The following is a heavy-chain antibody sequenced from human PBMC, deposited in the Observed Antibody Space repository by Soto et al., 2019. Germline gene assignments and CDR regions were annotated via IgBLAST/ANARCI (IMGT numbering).Heavy chain of an antibody. V-gene: IGHV4-61*01. Sequence: SETLSLTCTVFGGSVSGGTYYWSWIRQPPGKGLEWIGYIYFSGSTNYNPSLKSRVTISADTSKNQFSLNLNSVTAADTAVYYCAGDGDYYDSSGYYYGYYFDYWGQGTLVTVSS. CDR2: IYFSGST. CDR3: AGDGDYYDSSGYYYGYYFDY. J-gene: IGHJ4*02. D-gene: IGHD3-22*01. CDR1: GGSVSGGTYY.